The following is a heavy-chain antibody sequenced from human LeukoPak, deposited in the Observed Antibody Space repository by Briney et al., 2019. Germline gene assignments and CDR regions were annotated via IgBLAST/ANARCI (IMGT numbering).Heavy chain of an antibody. CDR3: ARVSLVRGAPDYYFDY. V-gene: IGHV4-30-4*01. CDR1: GGSIRSGDYF. J-gene: IGHJ4*02. Sequence: SQTLSLTCTVSGGSIRSGDYFWSWIRQPPGKGLEYIGYIYYSGSTYYNPSLKSRVTISVDTSKNQFSLELTSVTAADTAVYYCARVSLVRGAPDYYFDYWGQGTLVTVSS. CDR2: IYYSGST. D-gene: IGHD3-10*01.